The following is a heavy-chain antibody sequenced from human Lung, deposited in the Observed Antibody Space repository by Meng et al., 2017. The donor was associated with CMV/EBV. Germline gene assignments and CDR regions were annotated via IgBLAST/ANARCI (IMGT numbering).Heavy chain of an antibody. D-gene: IGHD3-3*01. CDR1: GFTFSSYS. CDR3: TRVGIVTIFGVVKGMEV. Sequence: GESLKISCAASGFTFSSYSMNWVRQAPGKGLEWVSYISSSSSTIYYADSVKGRFTISRDNAKNSLYLQMNSMRVEDTAVYYCTRVGIVTIFGVVKGMEVWGQGXTVTASS. CDR2: ISSSSSTI. V-gene: IGHV3-48*04. J-gene: IGHJ6*02.